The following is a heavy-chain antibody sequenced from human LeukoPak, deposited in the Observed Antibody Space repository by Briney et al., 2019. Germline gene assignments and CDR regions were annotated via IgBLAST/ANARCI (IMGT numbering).Heavy chain of an antibody. Sequence: GGSLRLSCAASAFTFSNYVMNWVRQAPGKGLEWVSAISYSGGNTYYADSVKGRFTISRDNSKNTLYLQMNSLRAEDSAVYYCAKSKYGSCWYGEAYYFDYWGQGSLVTVSS. CDR2: ISYSGGNT. D-gene: IGHD6-19*01. CDR1: AFTFSNYV. CDR3: AKSKYGSCWYGEAYYFDY. J-gene: IGHJ4*02. V-gene: IGHV3-23*01.